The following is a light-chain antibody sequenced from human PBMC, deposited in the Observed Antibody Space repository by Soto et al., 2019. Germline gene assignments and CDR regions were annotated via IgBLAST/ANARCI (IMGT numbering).Light chain of an antibody. CDR3: QVWDSSTARV. CDR2: RDS. Sequence: SYELTQPLSVSVALGQTARITCGGNNIGSKNVHWYQQKPGQAPVLVIYRDSNRPSGIPERFSGSNSGNTATLTISIAQAGDEAHYYFQVWDSSTARVFGGGTKLTVL. J-gene: IGLJ3*02. CDR1: NIGSKN. V-gene: IGLV3-9*01.